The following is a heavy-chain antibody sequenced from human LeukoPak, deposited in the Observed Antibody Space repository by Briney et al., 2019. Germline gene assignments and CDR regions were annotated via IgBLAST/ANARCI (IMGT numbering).Heavy chain of an antibody. CDR2: ISGSGGST. V-gene: IGHV3-23*01. CDR3: AKDPNTHYSYCDILTGLLSGYFDY. D-gene: IGHD3-9*01. Sequence: GGSLRLSCAASGFTFSSYAMSWVRQAPGKGLEWVSAISGSGGSTYYADSVKGRFTISRDNSKNTLYLQMNSLRAEDTAVYYCAKDPNTHYSYCDILTGLLSGYFDYWGQGTLVTVSS. J-gene: IGHJ4*02. CDR1: GFTFSSYA.